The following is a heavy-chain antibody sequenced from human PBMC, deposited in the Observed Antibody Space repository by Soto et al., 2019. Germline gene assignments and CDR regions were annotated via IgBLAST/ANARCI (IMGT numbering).Heavy chain of an antibody. J-gene: IGHJ6*03. D-gene: IGHD3-9*01. Sequence: PSETLSLTCTVSGGSISSYYWSWNRQPPGKGLEWIGYIYYSGSTNYNPSLKSRVAISVDTSKNQFSLKLSSVTAADTAVYYCARGARYYDILTGPPAAHYYYYYYMDVWGKGTTVTVSS. CDR1: GGSISSYY. CDR3: ARGARYYDILTGPPAAHYYYYYYMDV. CDR2: IYYSGST. V-gene: IGHV4-59*01.